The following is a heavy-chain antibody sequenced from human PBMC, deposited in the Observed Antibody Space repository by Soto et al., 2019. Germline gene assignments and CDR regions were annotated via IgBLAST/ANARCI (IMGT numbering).Heavy chain of an antibody. V-gene: IGHV3-30*02. CDR1: GFTFSSYG. CDR2: IWYDGSNK. D-gene: IGHD3-22*01. J-gene: IGHJ1*01. Sequence: GGSLRLSCAASGFTFSSYGMHWVRQAPGKGLEWVAVIWYDGSNKYYADSVKGRFTISRDNSKNTLYLQMNSLRAEDTAVYYCAKDGDNYYDSSGYSNAEYFQHWGQGTLVTVSS. CDR3: AKDGDNYYDSSGYSNAEYFQH.